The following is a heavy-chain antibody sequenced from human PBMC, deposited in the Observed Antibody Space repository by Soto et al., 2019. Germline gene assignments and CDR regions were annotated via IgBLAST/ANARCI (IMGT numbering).Heavy chain of an antibody. Sequence: PSETLSLTCTVSGGSISSYYWSWIRQPPGKGLEWIGYIYYSGSTNYNPSLKSRVTISVDTSKNQFSLKLSSVTAADTAVYYCARDGIYYDSSGYPYYYYGMDVWSQGTTVTVSS. CDR3: ARDGIYYDSSGYPYYYYGMDV. J-gene: IGHJ6*02. CDR2: IYYSGST. D-gene: IGHD3-22*01. V-gene: IGHV4-59*01. CDR1: GGSISSYY.